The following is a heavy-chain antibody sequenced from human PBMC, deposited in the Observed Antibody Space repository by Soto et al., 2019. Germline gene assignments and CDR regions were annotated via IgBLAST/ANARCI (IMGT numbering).Heavy chain of an antibody. D-gene: IGHD5-12*01. CDR2: INHSGST. CDR3: AREWGYSGYDSPLFDY. J-gene: IGHJ4*02. V-gene: IGHV4-34*01. Sequence: SETLSLTCAVYGGSFSGYYWSWIRQPPGKGLEWIGEINHSGSTNYNPSLKSRVTISVDTSTSTAYMELRSLRSDDTAVYYCAREWGYSGYDSPLFDYWGQGTLVTVSS. CDR1: GGSFSGYY.